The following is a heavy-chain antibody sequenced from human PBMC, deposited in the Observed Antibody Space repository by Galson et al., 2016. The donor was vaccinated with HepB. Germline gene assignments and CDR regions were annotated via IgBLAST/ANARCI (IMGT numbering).Heavy chain of an antibody. J-gene: IGHJ5*01. CDR1: GFSFSSFA. CDR2: ISDRETGFGV. Sequence: SLRLSCAASGFSFSSFALNWVRQAPGKGLEWVASISDRETGFGVFTADSVRGRLSISRDNAQNTLFLQMNSQRIEDTAVYYYARGKREWGFDFWGQGALVTVSS. D-gene: IGHD2-8*01. V-gene: IGHV3-21*01. CDR3: ARGKREWGFDF.